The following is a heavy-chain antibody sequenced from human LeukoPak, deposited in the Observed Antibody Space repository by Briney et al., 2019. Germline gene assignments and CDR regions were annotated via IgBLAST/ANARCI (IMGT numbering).Heavy chain of an antibody. CDR1: GFTFSNAW. V-gene: IGHV3-30*18. D-gene: IGHD2-15*01. CDR2: ISYDGSNK. CDR3: AKDNGDCSGGSCYYTDN. J-gene: IGHJ4*02. Sequence: GGSLRLSCAASGFTFSNAWMSWVRQAPGKGLEWVAVISYDGSNKYYADSVKGRFTISRDNSKNTLFLQMNSLRAEDTAVYYCAKDNGDCSGGSCYYTDNWGQGTLVTVSS.